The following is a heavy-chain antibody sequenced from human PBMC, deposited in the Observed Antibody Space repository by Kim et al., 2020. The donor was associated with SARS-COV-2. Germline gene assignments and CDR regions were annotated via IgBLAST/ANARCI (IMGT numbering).Heavy chain of an antibody. V-gene: IGHV3-48*02. J-gene: IGHJ4*02. CDR3: AREGYYDSSGYPLSY. D-gene: IGHD3-22*01. Sequence: DSVKGRFTIARDNAKNSLYLQMNSLRDEDTAVYYCAREGYYDSSGYPLSYWGQGTLVTVSS.